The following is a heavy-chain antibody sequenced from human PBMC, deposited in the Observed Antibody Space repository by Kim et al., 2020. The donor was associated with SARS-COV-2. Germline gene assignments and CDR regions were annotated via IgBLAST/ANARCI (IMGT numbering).Heavy chain of an antibody. V-gene: IGHV5-10-1*01. J-gene: IGHJ4*02. D-gene: IGHD6-19*01. CDR2: IDPTDSYT. Sequence: VESLKISCKGSGYSFTSYWISWVRQMPGKGLEWMGRIDPTDSYTNYSPSFQGHVTISADKSISTAYLQWSSLKASDTAMYYCARRDYTSGRPYFDYGGQGTLVTVSS. CDR1: GYSFTSYW. CDR3: ARRDYTSGRPYFDY.